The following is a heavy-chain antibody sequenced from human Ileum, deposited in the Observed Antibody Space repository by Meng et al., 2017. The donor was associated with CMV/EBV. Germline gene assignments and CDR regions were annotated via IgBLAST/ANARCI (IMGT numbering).Heavy chain of an antibody. CDR1: GFSFNSHA. CDR2: ISYDGSNK. V-gene: IGHV3-30-3*01. D-gene: IGHD1-14*01. Sequence: GESLKISCAASGFSFNSHAMHWVRQAPGKGLEWVAMISYDGSNKYYTDSVQGRFTISRDNSKNTLSLQMNNLRAEDTAVYYCASAIGPRNFDPWGQGALVTVYS. J-gene: IGHJ5*02. CDR3: ASAIGPRNFDP.